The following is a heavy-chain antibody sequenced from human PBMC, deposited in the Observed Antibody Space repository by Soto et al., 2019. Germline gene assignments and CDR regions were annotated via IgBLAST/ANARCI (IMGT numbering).Heavy chain of an antibody. CDR1: GGSFSGFY. Sequence: SETLSLTCAVSGGSFSGFYWTWIRQPPGEGLEWIGEINHSGTINFNPSLRSRLTISLDSSKKHFSLKLTSLTAADAAVYYCAKAGRTLVTSYGLVVWGQGTTVTVSS. V-gene: IGHV4-34*01. D-gene: IGHD2-21*02. CDR3: AKAGRTLVTSYGLVV. J-gene: IGHJ6*02. CDR2: INHSGTI.